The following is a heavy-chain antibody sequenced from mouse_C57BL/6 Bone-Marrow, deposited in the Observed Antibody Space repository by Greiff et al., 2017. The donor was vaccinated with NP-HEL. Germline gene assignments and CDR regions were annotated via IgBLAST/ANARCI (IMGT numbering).Heavy chain of an antibody. V-gene: IGHV1-54*01. CDR1: GYAFTNYL. J-gene: IGHJ2*01. D-gene: IGHD4-1*01. CDR3: ARKQTGTDY. CDR2: INPGSGGT. Sequence: QVQLQQSGAELVRPGTSVKVSCKASGYAFTNYLIEWVKQRPGQGLEWIGVINPGSGGTNYNEKFKGKATLTADKSSSTAYMQRSSLTSEDSAVYFCARKQTGTDYWGQGTTLTVSS.